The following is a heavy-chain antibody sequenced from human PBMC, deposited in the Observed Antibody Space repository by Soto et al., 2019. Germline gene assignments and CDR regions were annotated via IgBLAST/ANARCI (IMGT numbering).Heavy chain of an antibody. D-gene: IGHD5-18*01. V-gene: IGHV1-69*06. CDR3: ARGRYSYGYRIPFDY. CDR2: IIPIFGTA. Sequence: SVKVSCKASGGTFSSYAISWVRQAPGQGLEWMGGIIPIFGTANYEQKFQGRVTITADKSTSTAYMELSSLRSEDTAVYYCARGRYSYGYRIPFDYWGQGTLVTVSS. CDR1: GGTFSSYA. J-gene: IGHJ4*02.